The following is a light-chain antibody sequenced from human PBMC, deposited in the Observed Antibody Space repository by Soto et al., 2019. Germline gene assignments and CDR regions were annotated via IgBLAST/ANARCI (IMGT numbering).Light chain of an antibody. CDR1: QGISSY. CDR2: AAS. J-gene: IGKJ4*01. Sequence: IQMTQSPSSLSASKGDRVTITCRASQGISSYLAWYQQKPGKAPKLLIYAASTLQSGVPSRFSGSGSGTDFTLTISSLQPEDFATYYCQQLNSYPLTFGGGTKVDIK. CDR3: QQLNSYPLT. V-gene: IGKV1-9*01.